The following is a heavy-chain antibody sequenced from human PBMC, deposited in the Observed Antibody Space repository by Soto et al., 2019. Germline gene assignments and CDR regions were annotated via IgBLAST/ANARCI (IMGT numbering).Heavy chain of an antibody. CDR2: INPYNGNT. D-gene: IGHD3-16*01. CDR3: ARDWFGIDY. Sequence: QVQLVQSGAEVKKPGASVKVSCKASGYTFTSYGISWVRQAPGQGLEWMGWINPYNGNTNYAQKLQGRVTMTTDTSTNIAYMELRSRRSDDTAVYYCARDWFGIDYWGQGTLVTVSS. J-gene: IGHJ4*02. V-gene: IGHV1-18*01. CDR1: GYTFTSYG.